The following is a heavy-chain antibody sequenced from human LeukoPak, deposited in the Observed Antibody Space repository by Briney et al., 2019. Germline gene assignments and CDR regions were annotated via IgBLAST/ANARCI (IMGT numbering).Heavy chain of an antibody. V-gene: IGHV3-9*01. J-gene: IGHJ5*02. CDR2: ISWNSGSI. CDR1: GFTVSSNY. Sequence: GGSLRLSCAASGFTVSSNYMSWVRQAPGKGLEWVSGISWNSGSIGYADSVKGRFTISRDNAKNSLYLQMNSLRAEDTALYYCAAGHWFDPWGQGTLVTVSS. CDR3: AAGHWFDP.